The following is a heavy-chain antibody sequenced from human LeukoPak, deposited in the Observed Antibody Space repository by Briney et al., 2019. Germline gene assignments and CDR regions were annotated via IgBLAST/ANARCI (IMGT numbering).Heavy chain of an antibody. V-gene: IGHV3-30*18. J-gene: IGHJ4*02. Sequence: GGSLRLSCAASGFTFSSDAMHWVRQAPGKGLEWVAFISYDGNIKRYVDSVKGRFTISRDNSKNTLYLQMNSLRAEDTAVYHCAKDRSTTWACDYWGQGTLVTVSS. CDR3: AKDRSTTWACDY. CDR1: GFTFSSDA. D-gene: IGHD1-14*01. CDR2: ISYDGNIK.